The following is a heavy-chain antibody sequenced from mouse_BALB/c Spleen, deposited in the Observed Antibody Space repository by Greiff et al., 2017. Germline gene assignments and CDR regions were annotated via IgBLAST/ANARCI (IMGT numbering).Heavy chain of an antibody. CDR2: IDPANGNT. CDR3: ARSGQVDAMDY. D-gene: IGHD3-3*01. V-gene: IGHV14-3*02. J-gene: IGHJ4*01. Sequence: VQLKESGAELVKPGASVKLSCTASGFNIKDTYMHWVKQRPEQGLEWIGRIDPANGNTKYDPKFQGKATITADTSSNTAYLQLSSLTSEDTAVYYCARSGQVDAMDYWGQGTSVTVSS. CDR1: GFNIKDTY.